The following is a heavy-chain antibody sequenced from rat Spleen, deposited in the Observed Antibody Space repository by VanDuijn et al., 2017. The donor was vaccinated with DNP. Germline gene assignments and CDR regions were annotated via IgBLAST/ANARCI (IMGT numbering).Heavy chain of an antibody. J-gene: IGHJ2*01. CDR3: ARQGPGITTRYFDY. Sequence: EVQLVESGGGLVQPGRSLKLSCAASGFTFSDYYMAWVRQAPTKGLEWVAYISYDGGSTYYGDSVKGRFTISRDNAKSTLYLQMNSLRSEDMATYDCARQGPGITTRYFDYWGQGVMVTVSS. CDR1: GFTFSDYY. D-gene: IGHD1-4*01. CDR2: ISYDGGST. V-gene: IGHV5-22*01.